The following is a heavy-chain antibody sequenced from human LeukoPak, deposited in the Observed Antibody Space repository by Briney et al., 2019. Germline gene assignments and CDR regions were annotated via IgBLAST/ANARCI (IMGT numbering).Heavy chain of an antibody. V-gene: IGHV3-11*06. CDR2: ITSSSSYT. Sequence: NPGGSLRLSCAASGFTFSDFYMSWIRQAPGEGLEWVSYITSSSSYTNYADSVQGRFTISRDNANNSLYLHMNSLRAEDTAAYYCARIRTTVTTLDYWGQGTLVTVSS. J-gene: IGHJ4*02. CDR3: ARIRTTVTTLDY. D-gene: IGHD4-17*01. CDR1: GFTFSDFY.